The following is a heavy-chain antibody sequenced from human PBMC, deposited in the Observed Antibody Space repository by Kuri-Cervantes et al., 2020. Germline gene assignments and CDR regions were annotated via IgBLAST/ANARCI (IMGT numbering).Heavy chain of an antibody. D-gene: IGHD2-21*01. Sequence: LLLTCAASGFTFSSYAMSWVRQAPGKGLEWVSAISGSGGSTHYADSVKGRFTISRASSKNTLYLQMNSLRVEDTAVYYCATGRGDSFDYWGQGTLVTVSS. CDR3: ATGRGDSFDY. V-gene: IGHV3-23*01. J-gene: IGHJ4*02. CDR2: ISGSGGST. CDR1: GFTFSSYA.